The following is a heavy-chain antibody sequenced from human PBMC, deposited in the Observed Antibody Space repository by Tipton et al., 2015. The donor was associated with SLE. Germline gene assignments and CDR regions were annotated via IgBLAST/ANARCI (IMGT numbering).Heavy chain of an antibody. V-gene: IGHV4-38-2*01. J-gene: IGHJ3*02. Sequence: TLSLTCAVSGYSISSGYYWGWIRQPPGKGLEWIGEINHSGSTNYNPSLKSRVTISVDTSKNQFSLKLSSVTAADTAVYYCARVAGWIEDAFDIWGQGTMVTVSS. CDR1: GYSISSGYY. D-gene: IGHD2-2*03. CDR3: ARVAGWIEDAFDI. CDR2: INHSGST.